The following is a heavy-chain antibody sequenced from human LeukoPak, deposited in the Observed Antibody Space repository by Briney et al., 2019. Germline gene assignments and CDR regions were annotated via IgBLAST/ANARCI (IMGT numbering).Heavy chain of an antibody. D-gene: IGHD3-22*01. J-gene: IGHJ5*02. Sequence: GGSLRLSCAASGFSFSRYWMHWVRHTPGEGMVWVSYIDIEGSKTKYADSVKGRFTISRDNAKNTLYLQMNSLRAEDTAIYYCAREGCYLNSGGSYYLHWLDPWGQGTLVSVSS. CDR3: AREGCYLNSGGSYYLHWLDP. V-gene: IGHV3-74*01. CDR1: GFSFSRYW. CDR2: IDIEGSKT.